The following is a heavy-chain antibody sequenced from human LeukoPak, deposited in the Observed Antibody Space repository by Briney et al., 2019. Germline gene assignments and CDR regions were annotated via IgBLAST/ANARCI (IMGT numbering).Heavy chain of an antibody. D-gene: IGHD5-24*01. CDR1: GFTFSSYW. Sequence: GGSLKLSCAASGFTFSSYWMSWVRQAPGKGLEWVANIKQDGSEKYYVDSVKGRFTISRDNAKNSLYLQMNSLRAEDTAVYYCARGHGYNDPVDSSFDYWGQGTLVTVSS. CDR2: IKQDGSEK. V-gene: IGHV3-7*01. CDR3: ARGHGYNDPVDSSFDY. J-gene: IGHJ4*02.